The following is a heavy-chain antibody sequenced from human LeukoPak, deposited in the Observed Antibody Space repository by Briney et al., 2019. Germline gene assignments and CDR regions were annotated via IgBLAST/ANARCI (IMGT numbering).Heavy chain of an antibody. CDR1: GYSISSGYY. Sequence: SETLSLTCTVSGYSISSGYYWSWIRQPAGKGLEWIGRIYTSGSTNYNPSLKSRVTISVDTSKNQFSLKLNSVTAADTAVYYCARGQSGNWDEFDYWGQGTLVTVSS. CDR2: IYTSGST. CDR3: ARGQSGNWDEFDY. D-gene: IGHD1-1*01. J-gene: IGHJ4*02. V-gene: IGHV4-61*02.